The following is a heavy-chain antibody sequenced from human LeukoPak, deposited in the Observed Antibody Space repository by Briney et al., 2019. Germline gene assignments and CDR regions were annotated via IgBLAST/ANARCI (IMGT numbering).Heavy chain of an antibody. V-gene: IGHV3-21*04. Sequence: PGGSLRLSCAASGFIFSSYTMNWVRQAPGKGLEWLSSISTSSNYKHYADSVVGRFTISRDNAKNSLYLQMNSLTAEDTAVYYCARDERDFTGYYYDSTYWYFDLWGRGTLVTVSS. J-gene: IGHJ2*01. CDR1: GFIFSSYT. CDR2: ISTSSNYK. D-gene: IGHD3-22*01. CDR3: ARDERDFTGYYYDSTYWYFDL.